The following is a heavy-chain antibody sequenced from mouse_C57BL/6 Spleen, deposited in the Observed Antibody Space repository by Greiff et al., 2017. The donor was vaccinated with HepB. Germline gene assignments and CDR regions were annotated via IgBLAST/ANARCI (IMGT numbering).Heavy chain of an antibody. CDR1: GYTFTSYW. D-gene: IGHD1-1*01. CDR2: IYPGSGST. Sequence: VQLQQPGAELVKPGASVKMSCKASGYTFTSYWITWVKQRPGQGLEWIGDIYPGSGSTNYNEKFKSKATLTVETSSSTAYMQLSSLTSEDSAVYYCARIDDYYGSSYSDYWGQGTTLTVSS. CDR3: ARIDDYYGSSYSDY. V-gene: IGHV1-55*01. J-gene: IGHJ2*01.